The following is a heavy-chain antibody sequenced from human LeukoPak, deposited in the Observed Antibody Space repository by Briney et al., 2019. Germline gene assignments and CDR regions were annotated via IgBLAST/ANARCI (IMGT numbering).Heavy chain of an antibody. Sequence: SETLSLTCTVSGGSISSSSYYWGWIRQPPGKGLEWIGSIYYSGSTYYNPSLKSRVTISVDTSKNQFSLKLSSVTAADTAVYYCARGSSSWDYGYYYYYMDVWGKGTTVTVSS. J-gene: IGHJ6*03. D-gene: IGHD6-13*01. V-gene: IGHV4-39*07. CDR2: IYYSGST. CDR3: ARGSSSWDYGYYYYYMDV. CDR1: GGSISSSSYY.